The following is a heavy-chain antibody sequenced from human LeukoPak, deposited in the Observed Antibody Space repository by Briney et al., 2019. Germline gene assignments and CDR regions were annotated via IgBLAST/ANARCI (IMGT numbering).Heavy chain of an antibody. CDR2: ISSSSSNI. J-gene: IGHJ6*03. D-gene: IGHD3-9*01. Sequence: GGSLRLSCAASGFTFSSYSMNWVRQAPGKGLEWVSSISSSSSNIYYADSVKGRFTISRDNAKNSLYLQMNSLRAEDTAVYYCASSNILTGYYYYMDVWGKGTTVTVSS. V-gene: IGHV3-21*01. CDR1: GFTFSSYS. CDR3: ASSNILTGYYYYMDV.